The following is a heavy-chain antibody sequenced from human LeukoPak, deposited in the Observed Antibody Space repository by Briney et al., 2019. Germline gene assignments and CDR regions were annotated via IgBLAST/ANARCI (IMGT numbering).Heavy chain of an antibody. CDR2: INHSGST. CDR1: GGSFSGYY. V-gene: IGHV4-34*01. J-gene: IGHJ3*02. Sequence: SETLSLTCAVYGGSFSGYYWSWIRQPPGKGLEWIGEINHSGSTNYNPSLKSRVTISVDTSKNQFSLKLSSVTAADTAVYYCARVAPLNAFDTWGQGTMVTVSS. CDR3: ARVAPLNAFDT.